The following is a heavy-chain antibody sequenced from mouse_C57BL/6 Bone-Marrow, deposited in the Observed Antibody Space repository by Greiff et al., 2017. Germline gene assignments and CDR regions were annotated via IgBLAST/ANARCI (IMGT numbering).Heavy chain of an antibody. CDR2: IYPGRGNT. CDR1: GYSFTSYY. CDR3: ALHYYGSLYYFDY. Sequence: VMLVESGPELVKPGASVTISCKASGYSFTSYYIHWVKQRPGQGLSWIGWIYPGRGNTKYNEKFKGKATLTADTSSSTAYMQRSSRTSEDSAVYYWALHYYGSLYYFDYWGQGTTLTVSS. V-gene: IGHV1-66*01. J-gene: IGHJ2*01. D-gene: IGHD1-1*01.